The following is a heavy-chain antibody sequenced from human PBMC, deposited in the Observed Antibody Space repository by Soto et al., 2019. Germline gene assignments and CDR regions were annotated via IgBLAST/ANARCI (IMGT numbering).Heavy chain of an antibody. CDR2: TYYTSRWYF. CDR1: GDSVSSQSSA. Sequence: SQTLSLTCAISGDSVSSQSSAWNWIRQSPSRGLEWLGRTYYTSRWYFDYDLSVQSRITISPDTSKNQFSLQLNSVTPEDTAVYFCAGGPSLSGSFFDSWGQGTLVTVSS. V-gene: IGHV6-1*01. CDR3: AGGPSLSGSFFDS. J-gene: IGHJ4*02. D-gene: IGHD1-1*01.